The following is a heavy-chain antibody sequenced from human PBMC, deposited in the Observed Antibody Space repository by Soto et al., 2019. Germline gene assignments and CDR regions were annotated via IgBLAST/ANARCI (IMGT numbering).Heavy chain of an antibody. V-gene: IGHV4-34*01. Sequence: SETLSLASAVYGGSLSCYYRWWIRQRPGKGLEWVGEINLSGGTNYNPSLMRRITIPLDTSKNQSSLHRMAWTAADTAVYYCARGSYCSYTSCTQPHRCFDFWGQGTLVTVSS. CDR3: ARGSYCSYTSCTQPHRCFDF. CDR1: GGSLSCYY. D-gene: IGHD2-2*01. J-gene: IGHJ5*01. CDR2: INLSGGT.